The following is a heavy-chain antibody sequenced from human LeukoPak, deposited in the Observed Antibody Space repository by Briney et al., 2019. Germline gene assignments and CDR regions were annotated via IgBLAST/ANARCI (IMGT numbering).Heavy chain of an antibody. V-gene: IGHV4-39*07. Sequence: PSETLSLTCTVSGGSISNSSYYWGWIRQSPGKGLEWIGSMYCSGTSYYNPSLKSRVTISVDTSKNQFSLKLSSVTAADTAVYYCARGGYLAYNDAFDIWGQGTMVTVSS. CDR2: MYCSGTS. CDR3: ARGGYLAYNDAFDI. CDR1: GGSISNSSYY. D-gene: IGHD1-14*01. J-gene: IGHJ3*02.